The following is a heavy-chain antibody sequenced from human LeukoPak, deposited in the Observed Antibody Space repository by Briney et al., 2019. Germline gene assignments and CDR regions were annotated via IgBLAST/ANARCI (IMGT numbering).Heavy chain of an antibody. CDR3: ARGEYGSGSYYNVLFDP. CDR1: GGSISSSSYY. CDR2: IYYSGST. J-gene: IGHJ5*02. Sequence: PSETLSLTCTVSGGSISSSSYYWGWIRQPPGKGLEWIGSIYYSGSTNYNPSLKSRVTISVDTSKNQFSLKLNSVTAADTAVYYCARGEYGSGSYYNVLFDPWGQGTLVTVSS. V-gene: IGHV4-39*07. D-gene: IGHD3-10*01.